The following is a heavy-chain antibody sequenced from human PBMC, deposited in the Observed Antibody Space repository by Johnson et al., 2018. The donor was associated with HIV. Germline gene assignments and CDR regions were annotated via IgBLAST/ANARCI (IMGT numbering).Heavy chain of an antibody. J-gene: IGHJ3*02. CDR2: ISGSGGST. Sequence: VQLVESGGGLVQPGGSLRLSCAASGFTFSSYAMSWVRQAPGKGLEWVSAISGSGGSTYHADSVKGRFTISSDNSKNTLYLQMGSLRAEDMAVYYCARALGYCSGGSCPLDAFDIWGQGTMVTVSS. CDR1: GFTFSSYA. V-gene: IGHV3-23*04. CDR3: ARALGYCSGGSCPLDAFDI. D-gene: IGHD2-15*01.